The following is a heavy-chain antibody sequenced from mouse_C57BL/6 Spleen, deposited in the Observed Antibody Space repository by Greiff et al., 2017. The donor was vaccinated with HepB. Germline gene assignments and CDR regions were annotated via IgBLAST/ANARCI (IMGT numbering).Heavy chain of an antibody. CDR2: IDPSDSYT. CDR3: ARDYSNYDAMDY. CDR1: GYTFTSYW. V-gene: IGHV1-59*01. J-gene: IGHJ4*01. D-gene: IGHD2-5*01. Sequence: QVQLQQPGAELVRPGTSVKLSCKASGYTFTSYWMHWVKQRPGQGLEWIGVIDPSDSYTNYNQKFKGKATLTVDTSSSTAYMQLSSLTSEDSAVYYCARDYSNYDAMDYWGQGTSVTVSS.